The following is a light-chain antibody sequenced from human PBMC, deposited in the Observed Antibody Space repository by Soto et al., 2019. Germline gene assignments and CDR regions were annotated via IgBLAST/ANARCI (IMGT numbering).Light chain of an antibody. V-gene: IGLV1-40*01. CDR3: QPYDSSLSGVV. Sequence: QSVLTQPPSVSGAPGQRVTISCTGSSSNIGAGYDVHWYQQLPGTAPKLLIYGNSNRPSGVPARLSGSKSGTSASLAITGLQDEDEADYYCQPYDSSLSGVVFGGGTKLTVL. CDR1: SSNIGAGYD. CDR2: GNS. J-gene: IGLJ2*01.